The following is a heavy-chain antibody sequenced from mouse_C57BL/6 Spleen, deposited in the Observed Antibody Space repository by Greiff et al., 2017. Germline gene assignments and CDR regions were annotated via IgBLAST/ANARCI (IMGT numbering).Heavy chain of an antibody. CDR1: GFTFSDYG. D-gene: IGHD2-2*01. V-gene: IGHV5-17*01. CDR2: ISSGSSTI. Sequence: EVMLVESGGGLVKPGGSLKLSCAASGFTFSDYGMHWVRQAPEKGLEWVAYISSGSSTIYYAATVKGRFTISRDNAKNSLFLQMTSLRSEDTARYDCARPAVYYGYDRFAYWGQGTLVTVSA. CDR3: ARPAVYYGYDRFAY. J-gene: IGHJ3*01.